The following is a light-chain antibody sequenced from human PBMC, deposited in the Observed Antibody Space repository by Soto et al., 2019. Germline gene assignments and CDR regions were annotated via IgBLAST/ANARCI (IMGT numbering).Light chain of an antibody. CDR2: DVS. Sequence: QSALTQPASVSGSPRQSITISCTGTSSDIGGYNYVSWYQQLPSKVPKLIIYDVSNRPSGVSDRFSGSKSGNAASLTISGLQAEDEADYYCSSYTSTSTLYVFGTGTKVTVL. CDR1: SSDIGGYNY. CDR3: SSYTSTSTLYV. V-gene: IGLV2-14*03. J-gene: IGLJ1*01.